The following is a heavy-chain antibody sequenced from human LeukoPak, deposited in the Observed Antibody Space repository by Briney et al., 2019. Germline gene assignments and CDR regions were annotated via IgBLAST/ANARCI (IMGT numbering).Heavy chain of an antibody. CDR1: GFTLDDYG. D-gene: IGHD3-16*01. Sequence: GGSLRLSCAASGFTLDDYGMSWVRQAPGKGLEWVSGINWNGGRTGHADSVKGRFTISRDNAKNSLYLQMNSLRAEDTALYYCARDLASSDVWGKGTTVTVSS. CDR3: ARDLASSDV. CDR2: INWNGGRT. J-gene: IGHJ6*04. V-gene: IGHV3-20*04.